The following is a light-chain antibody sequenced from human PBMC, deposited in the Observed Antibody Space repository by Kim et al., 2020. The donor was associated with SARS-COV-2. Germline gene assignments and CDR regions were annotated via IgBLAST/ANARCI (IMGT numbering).Light chain of an antibody. CDR2: YDS. CDR1: NIGSKS. V-gene: IGLV3-21*04. J-gene: IGLJ1*01. CDR3: QVWDSSSDHV. Sequence: APGKTDRITCGGNNIGSKSVHWYQQKPGQAPVLVIYYDSDRPSGIPERFSGSNSGNTATLTISRVEAGDEADYYCQVWDSSSDHVFGTGTKVTVL.